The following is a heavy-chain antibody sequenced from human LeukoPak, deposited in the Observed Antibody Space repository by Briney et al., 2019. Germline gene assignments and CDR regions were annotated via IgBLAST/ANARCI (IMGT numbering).Heavy chain of an antibody. V-gene: IGHV4-38-2*01. D-gene: IGHD2-2*01. CDR3: AGLPYCSSTSCFYYFDY. J-gene: IGHJ4*02. CDR1: GYSISSGYY. CDR2: IYHSGST. Sequence: SETLSLTCAVSGYSISSGYYWGWIRQPPGKGLEWIGSIYHSGSTYYNPSLKSRVTISVDTSKNQFSLKLSSVTAADTAVYYCAGLPYCSSTSCFYYFDYWGQGTLVTVSS.